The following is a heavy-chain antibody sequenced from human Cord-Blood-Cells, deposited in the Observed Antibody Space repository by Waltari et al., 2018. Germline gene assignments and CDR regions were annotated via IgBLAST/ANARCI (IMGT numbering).Heavy chain of an antibody. D-gene: IGHD3-3*01. CDR2: ISYDGSNK. V-gene: IGHV3-30-3*01. CDR1: GFTFSSYA. CDR3: AREPVDFWSGYSDAFDI. Sequence: QVQLVESGGGVVQPGRSLRLSCAASGFTFSSYAMHWVRQAPGKGLEWVAVISYDGSNKYYADSVKGRFTISRDNSKNTLYLQMNSLRAEDTAVYYCAREPVDFWSGYSDAFDIWGQGTMVTV. J-gene: IGHJ3*02.